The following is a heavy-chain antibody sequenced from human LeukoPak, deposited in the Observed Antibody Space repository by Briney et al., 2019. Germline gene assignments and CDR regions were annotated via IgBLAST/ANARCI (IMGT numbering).Heavy chain of an antibody. CDR1: GFTFSSYS. Sequence: GGSLRLSCAASGFTFSSYSMNLVRQAPGKGLGWVSRINSDGITTTYADSVKGRFTISRDAAKNTLYLQMSSLRPEDTAVYYCARDFGSGSAGGFDYWGQGTLVTVPS. D-gene: IGHD3-10*01. V-gene: IGHV3-74*01. CDR2: INSDGITT. J-gene: IGHJ4*02. CDR3: ARDFGSGSAGGFDY.